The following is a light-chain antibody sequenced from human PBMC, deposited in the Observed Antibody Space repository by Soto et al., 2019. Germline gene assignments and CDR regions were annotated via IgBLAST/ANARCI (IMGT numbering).Light chain of an antibody. CDR1: QSISGY. CDR3: QQSYSTPIT. V-gene: IGKV1-39*01. Sequence: DIQMTQSPASLSASVGDRVAITCRASQSISGYLNWYQQTPGKAPKVLIDAASNLQSGAPSRFSGSGSGTDFTLTISSLQPEDSATYYRQQSYSTPITFGQGTRLEIK. J-gene: IGKJ5*01. CDR2: AAS.